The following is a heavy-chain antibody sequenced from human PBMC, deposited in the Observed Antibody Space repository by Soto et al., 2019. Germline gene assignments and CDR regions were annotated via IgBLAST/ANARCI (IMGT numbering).Heavy chain of an antibody. D-gene: IGHD5-18*01. Sequence: SETLSLTCTVSGGSISSYYWSWIRQPPGKGLEWIGYIYYSGSTNYNPSLKSRVTISVDTSKNQFSLKLSSVTAADTAVYYCARLWLPYYGMDVWGQGTTVTVSS. CDR1: GGSISSYY. V-gene: IGHV4-59*01. CDR2: IYYSGST. J-gene: IGHJ6*02. CDR3: ARLWLPYYGMDV.